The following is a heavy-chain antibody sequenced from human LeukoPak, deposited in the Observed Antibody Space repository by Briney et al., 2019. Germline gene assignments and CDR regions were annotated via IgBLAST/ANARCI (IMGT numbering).Heavy chain of an antibody. CDR3: ARGIAAAGRDFDY. CDR1: GGSISSSSYY. D-gene: IGHD6-13*01. CDR2: IYYSGST. J-gene: IGHJ4*02. V-gene: IGHV4-39*01. Sequence: SETLSLTCTVSGGSISSSSYYWGWIRQPPGKGLEWIGSIYYSGSTYYNPSLKSRVTISVDTSKNQFSLKPSSVTAADTAVYYCARGIAAAGRDFDYWGQGTLVTASS.